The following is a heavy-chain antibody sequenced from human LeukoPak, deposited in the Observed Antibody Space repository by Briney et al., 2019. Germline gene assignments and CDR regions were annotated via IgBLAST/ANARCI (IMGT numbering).Heavy chain of an antibody. J-gene: IGHJ1*01. V-gene: IGHV1-2*02. Sequence: ASVKVSCKASGYTFTGYYMHWVRQAPGQGLEWMGWINPNSGGTDYAQKFQGRVTMTRDTSISTAYMELSRPRSDDTAVYYCARSRGSYDNFQHWGQGTLVTASS. CDR2: INPNSGGT. CDR1: GYTFTGYY. CDR3: ARSRGSYDNFQH. D-gene: IGHD1-26*01.